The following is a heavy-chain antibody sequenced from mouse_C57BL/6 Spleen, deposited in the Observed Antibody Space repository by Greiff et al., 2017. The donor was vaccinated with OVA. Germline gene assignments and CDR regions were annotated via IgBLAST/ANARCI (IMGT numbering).Heavy chain of an antibody. CDR2: IRNKANGYTT. V-gene: IGHV7-3*01. J-gene: IGHJ1*03. CDR3: ASPYYSGSSCGYVDF. CDR1: GFTFTDYY. D-gene: IGHD1-1*01. Sequence: EVKLMESGGGLVQPGGSLSLSCAASGFTFTDYYMSWVRQPPGKALEWLGFIRNKANGYTTEYSVSVKGRFTISRENSHSSRYLHMNALRAEDRATYYCASPYYSGSSCGYVDFWGTGTSVTVSS.